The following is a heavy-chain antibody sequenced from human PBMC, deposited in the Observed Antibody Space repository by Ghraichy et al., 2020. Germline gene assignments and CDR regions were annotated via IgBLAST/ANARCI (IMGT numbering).Heavy chain of an antibody. D-gene: IGHD2-15*01. CDR1: GFTFSSYA. J-gene: IGHJ6*02. V-gene: IGHV3-23*01. CDR2: ISGSGGST. Sequence: GGSLRLSCAASGFTFSSYAMSWVRQAPGKGLEWVSAISGSGGSTYYADSVKGLFTISRDNSKNTLYLQMNSLRAEDTAVYYCAKGLYCSGGSCYSGGEYYYYGMDVWGQGTTVTVSS. CDR3: AKGLYCSGGSCYSGGEYYYYGMDV.